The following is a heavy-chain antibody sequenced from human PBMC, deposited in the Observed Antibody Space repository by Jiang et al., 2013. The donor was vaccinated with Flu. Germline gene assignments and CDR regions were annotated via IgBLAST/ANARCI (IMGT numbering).Heavy chain of an antibody. J-gene: IGHJ4*02. CDR2: ISYDGSDN. D-gene: IGHD6-13*01. CDR3: ARGYSPYGGY. Sequence: ESGGGVVQPGGSLRLSCAASGFTFSSFAIHWVRQAPGKGLEWVAVISYDGSDNYYADSVKGRFTISRDNSKNTLYMQMNSLRAEDTAVYYCARGYSPYGGYWGQGTLVTVSS. V-gene: IGHV3-30*04. CDR1: GFTFSSFA.